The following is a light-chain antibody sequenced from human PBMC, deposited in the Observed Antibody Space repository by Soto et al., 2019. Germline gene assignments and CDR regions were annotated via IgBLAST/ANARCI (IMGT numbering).Light chain of an antibody. CDR3: QQRIKWPRLT. J-gene: IGKJ4*01. CDR2: DAS. V-gene: IGKV3-11*01. Sequence: EIVLTQSPATLTLSPGERATLSCRASESVDRFLSWYQQKPGQAPRLLIYDASNRAADIPVRFSGSGFGTDFTLTISSLAPEDFAVYYCQQRIKWPRLTFGGGTKVEIK. CDR1: ESVDRF.